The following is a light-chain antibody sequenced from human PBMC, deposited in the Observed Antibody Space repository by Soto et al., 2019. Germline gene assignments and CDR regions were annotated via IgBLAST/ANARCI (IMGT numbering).Light chain of an antibody. V-gene: IGKV3-15*01. Sequence: ETVMTQSPVTLSVSLGERATLSCRASQSVSIHLAWYQQKPGQAPRLLIYDTSTRATGIPARFSGSGSGTKFTLTISSLQSEDFAVYYCQQYSNWPPITFGQGTRLEIK. CDR1: QSVSIH. CDR2: DTS. CDR3: QQYSNWPPIT. J-gene: IGKJ5*01.